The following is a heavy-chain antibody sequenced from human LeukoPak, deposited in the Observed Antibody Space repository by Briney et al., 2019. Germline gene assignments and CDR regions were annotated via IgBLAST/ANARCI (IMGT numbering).Heavy chain of an antibody. Sequence: GGSLRLSCAASGFIFSNHAMTWVRQAPGKGLEWVSAISGSGGSTYYADSVKGRFTISRDNSKNTLYLQMNSLRAEDTAVYYCAKTDYGGIHLYFDYWGQGTLVTVSS. V-gene: IGHV3-23*01. CDR1: GFIFSNHA. CDR2: ISGSGGST. CDR3: AKTDYGGIHLYFDY. D-gene: IGHD4-23*01. J-gene: IGHJ4*02.